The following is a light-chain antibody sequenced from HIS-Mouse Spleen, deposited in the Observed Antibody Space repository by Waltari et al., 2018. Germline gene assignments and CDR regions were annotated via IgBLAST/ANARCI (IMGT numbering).Light chain of an antibody. J-gene: IGLJ2*01. CDR2: DDS. CDR3: QVWDSSSDHVV. V-gene: IGLV3-21*03. Sequence: SYVLTRPPSVSVAPGKTARITCGGNSIGSKRWQWYQQKPVQAPVLVVYDDSDRPSGIPERFSGSNSGNTATLTISRVEAGDEADYYCQVWDSSSDHVVFGGGTKLTVL. CDR1: SIGSKR.